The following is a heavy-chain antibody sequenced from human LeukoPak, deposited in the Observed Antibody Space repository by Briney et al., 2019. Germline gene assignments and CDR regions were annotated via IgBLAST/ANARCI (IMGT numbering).Heavy chain of an antibody. CDR1: GFXFSSYA. CDR3: AKGPYYYDSSGYPTN. D-gene: IGHD3-22*01. J-gene: IGHJ4*02. V-gene: IGHV3-23*01. CDR2: ISGSGGST. Sequence: GGSLRLSCAASGFXFSSYAISWVRQAPGKGLEWVSAISGSGGSTYYADSVKGRFTISRDNSKNTLYLQMNSLRAEDTAVYYCAKGPYYYDSSGYPTNWGQGTLVTVSS.